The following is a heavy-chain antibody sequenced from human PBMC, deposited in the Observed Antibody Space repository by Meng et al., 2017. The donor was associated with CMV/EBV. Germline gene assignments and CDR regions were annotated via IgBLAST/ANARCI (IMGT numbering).Heavy chain of an antibody. J-gene: IGHJ5*02. CDR3: TRDAADSSSPAWFDP. D-gene: IGHD6-13*01. CDR2: IDTDGTIT. Sequence: SGFTFRNYWLHGVRQAPGKVLVWVSRIDTDGTITSYADSVKGRFTVSRDNSKNTLYLQMNSLRAEDTAVYYCTRDAADSSSPAWFDPWGQGTLVTVSS. CDR1: GFTFRNYW. V-gene: IGHV3-74*01.